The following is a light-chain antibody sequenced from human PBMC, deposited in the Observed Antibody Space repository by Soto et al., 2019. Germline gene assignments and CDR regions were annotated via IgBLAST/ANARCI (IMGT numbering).Light chain of an antibody. CDR2: EVT. CDR3: SSYTTSSTRV. J-gene: IGLJ1*01. V-gene: IGLV2-14*01. CDR1: SSDVGIYNY. Sequence: QSALTQPASVSLSPGQSIAISCSGSSSDVGIYNYVSLYQQHPGKVPKLIIYEVTNRPSGVSNRFSGSKSGNTASLTISGLQAEDEADYYCSSYTTSSTRVFGTGTKVTVL.